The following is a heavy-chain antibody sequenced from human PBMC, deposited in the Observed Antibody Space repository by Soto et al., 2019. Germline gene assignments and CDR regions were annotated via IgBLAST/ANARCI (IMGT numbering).Heavy chain of an antibody. CDR3: GRGRSGQIVVFY. J-gene: IGHJ4*02. Sequence: ASGEVSCKASGYTFTGHYIHWVRQAPEQGPEWMGEIGPESGATRYAQKFQGRVTMTRDMSITTVYMELNNLSPDDTAVYYCGRGRSGQIVVFYWGQGTPVTVSS. CDR2: IGPESGAT. V-gene: IGHV1-2*02. D-gene: IGHD5-12*01. CDR1: GYTFTGHY.